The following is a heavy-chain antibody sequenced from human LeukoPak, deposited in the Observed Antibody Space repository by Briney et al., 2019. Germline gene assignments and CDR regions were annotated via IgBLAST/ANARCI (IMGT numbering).Heavy chain of an antibody. D-gene: IGHD3-16*01. CDR3: TTVDYVWSGDY. Sequence: PGGSLRLSCAASGFTFGNAWMSWVRQAPGKGLEWVGRIKSKTDGGTTDYAAPVKGRFTISRDDSENTLYLQMNSLKTEDTAVYYCTTVDYVWSGDYWGQGTLVTVST. V-gene: IGHV3-15*01. CDR1: GFTFGNAW. J-gene: IGHJ4*02. CDR2: IKSKTDGGTT.